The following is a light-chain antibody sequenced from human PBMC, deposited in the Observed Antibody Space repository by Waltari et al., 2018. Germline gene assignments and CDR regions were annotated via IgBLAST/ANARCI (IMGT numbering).Light chain of an antibody. CDR3: QTWDPDTVV. CDR1: SEHSAYA. Sequence: QLAVTQSPSASASLGASVKLTCTLSSEHSAYAIAWHQHQPEKGPRFLMQIDGGGGHTKGDGIPDLFSGFSSGAERYLTISSRQYEDEAAYYCQTWDPDTVVFGGGTKLTV. J-gene: IGLJ2*01. CDR2: IDGGGGH. V-gene: IGLV4-69*01.